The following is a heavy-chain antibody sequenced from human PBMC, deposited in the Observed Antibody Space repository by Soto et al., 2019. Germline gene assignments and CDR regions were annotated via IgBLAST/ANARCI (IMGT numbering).Heavy chain of an antibody. CDR1: GGSFSGYY. D-gene: IGHD2-21*01. J-gene: IGHJ6*02. CDR2: INHSGST. Sequence: QVQLQQWGAGLLKPSETLSLTCAVYGGSFSGYYWSWIRQPPGKGLEWIGEINHSGSTNYNPSLKSRVTISVDTSKNQFSLKLSSVTAADTAVYYCARGGVRGIVVARMFNYGMDVWGQGTTVTVSS. V-gene: IGHV4-34*01. CDR3: ARGGVRGIVVARMFNYGMDV.